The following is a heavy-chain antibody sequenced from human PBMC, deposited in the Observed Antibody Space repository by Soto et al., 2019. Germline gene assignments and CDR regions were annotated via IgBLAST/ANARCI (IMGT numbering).Heavy chain of an antibody. V-gene: IGHV3-9*01. J-gene: IGHJ6*02. CDR3: AKDRGSGSYAANYQYYGMDV. D-gene: IGHD3-10*01. Sequence: EEQLVESGGGLVQPGRSLRLSCAASGFTFDDYAMHWVRQDPGKGLEWVSGVNWNSGRIDYADSVKGRFTISRDNAKTSLYLQMNSLRAEDTALYYCAKDRGSGSYAANYQYYGMDVWGQGTTVTVSS. CDR2: VNWNSGRI. CDR1: GFTFDDYA.